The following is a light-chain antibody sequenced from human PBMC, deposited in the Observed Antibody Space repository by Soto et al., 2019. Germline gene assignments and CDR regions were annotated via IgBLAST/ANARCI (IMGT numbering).Light chain of an antibody. CDR2: EVT. CDR1: SSDIGSYNY. V-gene: IGLV2-14*01. Sequence: QSLLTQPASVSGSPGQSITISCTGSSSDIGSYNYVSWYQHHPGKAPKVMIYEVTIRPSGVSNRFSGSKSGNTASLTISGLQAEDEGDYYCSSYANSDSVVFGGGTKLTVL. J-gene: IGLJ2*01. CDR3: SSYANSDSVV.